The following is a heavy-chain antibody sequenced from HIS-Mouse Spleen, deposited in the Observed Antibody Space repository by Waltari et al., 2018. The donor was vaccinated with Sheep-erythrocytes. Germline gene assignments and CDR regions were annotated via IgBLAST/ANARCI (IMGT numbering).Heavy chain of an antibody. V-gene: IGHV3-21*01. CDR2: ISSSSSYI. Sequence: EVQLVESGGGLVKPGGSLRLSCAASGFTFSSYSMNWVRQAPGKGLEWVSSISSSSSYIYYADSLKGRFTSSRDNAKNSLYLQMNSLRAEDTAVYYCARVASGATFDYWGQGTLVTVSS. CDR3: ARVASGATFDY. CDR1: GFTFSSYS. D-gene: IGHD1-26*01. J-gene: IGHJ4*02.